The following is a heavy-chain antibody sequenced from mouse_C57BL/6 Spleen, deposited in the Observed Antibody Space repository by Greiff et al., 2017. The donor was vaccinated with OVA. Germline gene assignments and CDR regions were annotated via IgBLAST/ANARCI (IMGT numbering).Heavy chain of an antibody. D-gene: IGHD1-1*01. CDR3: ARPVVATDGYDEDYAMDY. CDR2: ISYDGSN. V-gene: IGHV3-6*01. CDR1: GYSITSGYY. Sequence: EVKLVESGPGLVKPSQSLSLTCSVTGYSITSGYYWNWIRQFPGNKLEWMGYISYDGSNNYNPSLKNRISITRDTSKNQFFLKLNSVTTEDTATYYCARPVVATDGYDEDYAMDYWGQGTSVTVSS. J-gene: IGHJ4*01.